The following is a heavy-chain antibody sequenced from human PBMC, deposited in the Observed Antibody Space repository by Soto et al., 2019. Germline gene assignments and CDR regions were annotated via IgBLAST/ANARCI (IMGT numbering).Heavy chain of an antibody. D-gene: IGHD3-10*01. CDR1: GYTFTYRY. J-gene: IGHJ3*02. Sequence: ASVKVSCKASGYTFTYRYLHWVRQAPGQALEWMGWITPFNGNTNYAQKFQDRVTITRDRSMSTAYMELSSLRSEDTAMYYCASTSAYMVRGVSDAFDIWGQGTMVT. CDR2: ITPFNGNT. V-gene: IGHV1-45*02. CDR3: ASTSAYMVRGVSDAFDI.